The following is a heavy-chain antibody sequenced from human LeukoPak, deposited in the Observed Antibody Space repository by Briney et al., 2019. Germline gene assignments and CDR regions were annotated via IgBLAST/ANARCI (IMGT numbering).Heavy chain of an antibody. CDR2: IYTSGST. V-gene: IGHV4-4*07. CDR3: ARDLGRFDP. CDR1: GGSISNYY. Sequence: KPPETLSLTCTISGGSISNYYWSWIRQPAGRGLEWIGRIYTSGSTNYNPSLKSRVTMSVDTSKNHFSLKVYSVTAADTAVYYCARDLGRFDPWGQGTLVTVSS. J-gene: IGHJ5*02.